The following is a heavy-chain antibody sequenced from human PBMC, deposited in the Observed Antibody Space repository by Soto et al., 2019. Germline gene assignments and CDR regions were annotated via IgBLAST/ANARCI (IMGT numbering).Heavy chain of an antibody. D-gene: IGHD3-10*01. CDR2: INPSGGST. CDR1: GYTFTSYY. CDR3: ARPGQDYYGSGSPDY. Sequence: ASVKVSCKASGYTFTSYYMHWVRQAPGQGLEWMGIINPSGGSTSYAQKFQGRVTMTRDTSTSTVYMELSSLKASDTAMYYCARPGQDYYGSGSPDYWGQGTLVTVSS. J-gene: IGHJ4*02. V-gene: IGHV1-46*01.